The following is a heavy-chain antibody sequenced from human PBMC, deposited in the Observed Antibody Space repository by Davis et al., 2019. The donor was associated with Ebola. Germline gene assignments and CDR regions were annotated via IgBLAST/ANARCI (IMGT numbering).Heavy chain of an antibody. V-gene: IGHV3-23*01. CDR1: GFTFSSNA. CDR3: AKDTSNIWFDM. CDR2: IGGSGGST. Sequence: GESLKISCAASGFTFSSNAMSWVRQALGKGLEWVSGIGGSGGSTNYADSVKGRFIISRDNTKNTLYLQMNGLRVEDTAIYYCAKDTSNIWFDMWGQGTMVTVSS. D-gene: IGHD2-2*01. J-gene: IGHJ3*02.